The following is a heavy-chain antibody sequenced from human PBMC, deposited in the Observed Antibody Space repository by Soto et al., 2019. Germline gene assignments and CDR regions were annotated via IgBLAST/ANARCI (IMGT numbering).Heavy chain of an antibody. CDR2: INPNSGGT. CDR3: ARAGSSSFYYYYGMDV. J-gene: IGHJ6*02. Sequence: ASVKVSCKASGYSFTAFHMHWVRQAPGQGLEWMGWINPNSGGTNYAQKFQGRVTMTRDTSISTAYMELSRLRSDDTAVYYCARAGSSSFYYYYGMDVWGQGTTVTVSS. D-gene: IGHD6-13*01. V-gene: IGHV1-2*02. CDR1: GYSFTAFH.